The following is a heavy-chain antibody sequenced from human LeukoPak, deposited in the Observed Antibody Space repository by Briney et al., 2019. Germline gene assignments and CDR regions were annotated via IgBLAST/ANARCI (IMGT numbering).Heavy chain of an antibody. CDR3: ARGGSSGYSCPDY. V-gene: IGHV4-4*02. CDR2: NYHSGST. J-gene: IGHJ4*02. CDR1: GGSISSSNW. Sequence: SETLSLTCAGSGGSISSSNWWRWVRQPPGKGLEWIGENYHSGSTNYNPYLKSRVTISVDKSTNQFSLKLSSVTAADTAVYYFARGGSSGYSCPDYWGQGTLVTVSS. D-gene: IGHD3-22*01.